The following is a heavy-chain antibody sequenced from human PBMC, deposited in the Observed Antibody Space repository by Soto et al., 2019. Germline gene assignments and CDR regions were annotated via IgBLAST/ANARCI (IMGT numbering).Heavy chain of an antibody. J-gene: IGHJ6*03. CDR3: AGAKYYDFWSGYMDV. V-gene: IGHV1-3*01. D-gene: IGHD3-3*01. CDR2: INAGNGNT. CDR1: GYTFTSYA. Sequence: GGSVKVSCKASGYTFTSYAMHLVRQAPRQRLEWMGWINAGNGNTKYSQKFQGRVTITRDTSASTAYMELSSLRSEDTAVYYCAGAKYYDFWSGYMDVWGKGTTVTVSS.